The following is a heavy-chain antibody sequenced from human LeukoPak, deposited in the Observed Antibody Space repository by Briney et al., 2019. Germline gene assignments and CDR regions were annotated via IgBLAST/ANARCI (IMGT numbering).Heavy chain of an antibody. CDR2: INHNGNVN. CDR1: GFTFSSYW. CDR3: PSFEY. J-gene: IGHJ4*02. Sequence: GGSLRLSCAASGFTFSSYWMNWARQAPGKGLEWVASINHNGNVNYYVDSVKGRFTISRDNAKNSLYLQMSNLRAEDTAVYYCPSFEYWRQGTLVTVSS. V-gene: IGHV3-7*03.